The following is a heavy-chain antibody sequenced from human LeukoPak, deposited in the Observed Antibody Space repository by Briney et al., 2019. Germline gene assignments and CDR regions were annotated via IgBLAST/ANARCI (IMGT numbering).Heavy chain of an antibody. D-gene: IGHD5-24*01. CDR2: IYPGDSDT. CDR3: AGGNGYNYNY. J-gene: IGHJ4*02. V-gene: IGHV5-51*01. CDR1: GYSFSNYW. Sequence: GESLKISCKASGYSFSNYWIAWVRQMPGKGLEWMGIIYPGDSDTRYSPSFQGQVTISADKSISTAYLQWSSLQASDTAMYYCAGGNGYNYNYWGPGTLVTVSS.